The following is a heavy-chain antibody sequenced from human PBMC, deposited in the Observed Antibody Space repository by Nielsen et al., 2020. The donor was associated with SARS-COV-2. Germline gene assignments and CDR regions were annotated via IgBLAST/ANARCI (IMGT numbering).Heavy chain of an antibody. CDR1: GFTFSGSA. D-gene: IGHD2-21*02. Sequence: GGSLRLSCAASGFTFSGSAMHWVRQAPGKGLEWVAVISYDGSNKYYADSVKGRFTISRDNSKNTLYLQMNSLRAEDTAVYYCARDRNIVVVTAEIDYWGQGTLVTVSS. CDR2: ISYDGSNK. J-gene: IGHJ4*02. V-gene: IGHV3-30*04. CDR3: ARDRNIVVVTAEIDY.